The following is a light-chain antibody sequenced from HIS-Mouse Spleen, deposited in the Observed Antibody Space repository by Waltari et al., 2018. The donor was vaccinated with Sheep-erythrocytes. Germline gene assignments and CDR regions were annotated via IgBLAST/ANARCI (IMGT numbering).Light chain of an antibody. CDR1: QSVSSD. V-gene: IGKV3-11*01. CDR2: DAS. Sequence: ELVLTQSPATLSLSRGERATLSCRASQSVSSDLAWYQQKPGQAPRLLIYDASNRATGIPARFSGSGSGTDFTLTISSLEPEDFAVYYCQQRSNWYTFGQGTKLEIK. J-gene: IGKJ2*01. CDR3: QQRSNWYT.